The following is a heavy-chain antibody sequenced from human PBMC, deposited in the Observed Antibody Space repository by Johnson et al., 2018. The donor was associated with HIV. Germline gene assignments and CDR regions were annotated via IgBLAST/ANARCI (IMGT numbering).Heavy chain of an antibody. CDR3: ARGVDIWGSSHGFDI. CDR2: ISYDGSNK. J-gene: IGHJ3*02. CDR1: GFTFSNYT. D-gene: IGHD3-16*01. Sequence: QVQVVESGGGVVQPGRSLRLSCAASGFTFSNYTLHWVRQAPGKGLEWVAVISYDGSNKYYADSVKGRFTITRDNAKITLYLQMNRRRAEDTAAYCCARGVDIWGSSHGFDIWGQGTVVTVSS. V-gene: IGHV3-30-3*01.